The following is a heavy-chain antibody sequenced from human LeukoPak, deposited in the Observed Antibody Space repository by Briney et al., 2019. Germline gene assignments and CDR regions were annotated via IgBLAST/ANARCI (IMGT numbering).Heavy chain of an antibody. CDR2: ISGSGGST. CDR1: GFTFSSYA. CDR3: ARAEGGGIAFLIDY. J-gene: IGHJ4*02. D-gene: IGHD1-1*01. V-gene: IGHV3-23*01. Sequence: GGSLRLSCAASGFTFSSYAMSWVRQAPGKGLEWVSVISGSGGSTYYADSVKGRFTISRDTSKNTLYLQMDSLRADDTAVYYCARAEGGGIAFLIDYWGQGTLVTVSS.